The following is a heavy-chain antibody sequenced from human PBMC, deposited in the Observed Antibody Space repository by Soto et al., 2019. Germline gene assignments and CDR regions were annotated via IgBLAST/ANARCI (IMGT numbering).Heavy chain of an antibody. CDR2: ISGSGGST. CDR1: GFTFSSYA. D-gene: IGHD6-13*01. Sequence: QPGGSLRLACAASGFTFSSYAMSWVRQAPGKGLEWVSDISGSGGSTYYADSVKGRFTISRDNSKKTLYLQMNSLRAEDTAVYYCAKGIHSWSSYFDSWAQGIPVTVSS. J-gene: IGHJ4*02. V-gene: IGHV3-23*01. CDR3: AKGIHSWSSYFDS.